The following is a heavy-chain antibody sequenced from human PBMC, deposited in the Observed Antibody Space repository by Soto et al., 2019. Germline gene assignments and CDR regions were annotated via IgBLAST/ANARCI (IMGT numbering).Heavy chain of an antibody. Sequence: QVQLVQSGAEVKKPGSSVNVSCKASGGTFSSYAISWVRQAPGQGLEWMGGIIPIFGTANYAQKLQGRVTITADESTSTAYMELSSLRSEDTAVYYCARVAYYDIVTGPGSLVYWGQGTLVTVSS. V-gene: IGHV1-69*01. CDR1: GGTFSSYA. CDR2: IIPIFGTA. D-gene: IGHD3-9*01. CDR3: ARVAYYDIVTGPGSLVY. J-gene: IGHJ4*02.